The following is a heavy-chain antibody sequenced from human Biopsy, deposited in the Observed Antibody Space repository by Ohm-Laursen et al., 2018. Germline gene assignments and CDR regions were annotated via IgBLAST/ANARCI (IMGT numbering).Heavy chain of an antibody. CDR1: GGSIKSYY. D-gene: IGHD5-18*01. CDR2: IYYTGHT. V-gene: IGHV4-59*01. J-gene: IGHJ3*01. Sequence: GTLSLTCTVSGGSIKSYYWNWIRQSPGKGLEWIGFIYYTGHTNYNPSLKSRVTISKDTSKNQFSLQVNSVTAADTAVYYCARGYAGLYEAFDFWGQGTVVTVAS. CDR3: ARGYAGLYEAFDF.